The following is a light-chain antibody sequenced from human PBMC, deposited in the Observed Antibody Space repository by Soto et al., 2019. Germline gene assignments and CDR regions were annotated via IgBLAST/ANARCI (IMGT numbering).Light chain of an antibody. CDR1: QGIRSA. CDR2: AAS. CDR3: LLDFSYFWA. Sequence: AIQLTQSPSSLSASVGVRVTITCRASQGIRSALGWYQQKPGKVPKLLIYAASTLQSGVPSRFSGSGSGTDFTLTISSLQPEDFATYYCLLDFSYFWAFGQGTKVDIK. V-gene: IGKV1-6*01. J-gene: IGKJ1*01.